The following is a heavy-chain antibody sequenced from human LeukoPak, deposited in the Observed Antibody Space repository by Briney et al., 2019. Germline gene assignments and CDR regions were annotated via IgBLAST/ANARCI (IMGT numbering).Heavy chain of an antibody. V-gene: IGHV1-18*01. J-gene: IGHJ4*02. D-gene: IGHD5-18*01. Sequence: GASVKVSCKASGYTFTSYGISWVRQAPGQGLEWMGWISAYNGNTNYAQKLQGRVTMTRDTSTSTAYMELSRLRSDDTAVYCCAGAVDTAIDRWGQGTLVTVSS. CDR3: AGAVDTAIDR. CDR2: ISAYNGNT. CDR1: GYTFTSYG.